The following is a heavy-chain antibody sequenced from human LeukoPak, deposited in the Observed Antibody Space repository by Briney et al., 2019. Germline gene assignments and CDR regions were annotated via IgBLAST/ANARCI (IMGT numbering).Heavy chain of an antibody. D-gene: IGHD6-19*01. CDR3: AREVAAGSYRGFDY. V-gene: IGHV4-4*02. CDR1: GGSISTNNW. Sequence: SETLSLTRAVSGGSISTNNWWHWVRQSPGKGLEWIGEIYHNGNTNYNPSLKSRVTMSVDTSKNQFSLKVNYVTAADTATYYCAREVAAGSYRGFDYWGQGTLVTVSS. CDR2: IYHNGNT. J-gene: IGHJ4*01.